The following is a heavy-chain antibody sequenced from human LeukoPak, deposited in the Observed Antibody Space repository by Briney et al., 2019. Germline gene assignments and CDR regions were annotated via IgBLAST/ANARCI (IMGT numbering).Heavy chain of an antibody. CDR2: ISYDGSDI. D-gene: IGHD1-1*01. J-gene: IGHJ4*02. Sequence: GRSLRLSCAASGFTFSGEAMHWVRQAPGKGLEWVSLISYDGSDIYYADSVKGRFTISRDNSKNTLFLQMNSLRTEDTAVYYCAKDLSGTTLIDYWGQGTLVTVSS. CDR1: GFTFSGEA. CDR3: AKDLSGTTLIDY. V-gene: IGHV3-30*04.